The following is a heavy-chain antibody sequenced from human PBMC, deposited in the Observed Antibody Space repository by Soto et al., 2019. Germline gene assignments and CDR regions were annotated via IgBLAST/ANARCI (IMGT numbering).Heavy chain of an antibody. CDR1: GDPINADY. Sequence: SETLSLTCTVSGDPINADYWWSWIRQPAGKGLEWIGRVQAYGTTNYNPSLKSRVTMSLDTSKNQVSLKLRAVTAADTAVYYCAKGAGPPWFDPWGQGTLVTVSS. V-gene: IGHV4-4*07. CDR3: AKGAGPPWFDP. CDR2: VQAYGTT. J-gene: IGHJ5*02.